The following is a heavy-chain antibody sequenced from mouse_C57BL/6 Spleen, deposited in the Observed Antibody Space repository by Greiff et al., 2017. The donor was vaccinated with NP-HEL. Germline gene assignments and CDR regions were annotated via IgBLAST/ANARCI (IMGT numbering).Heavy chain of an antibody. J-gene: IGHJ4*01. D-gene: IGHD2-1*01. Sequence: VQLQQSGPELVKPGASVKLSCKASGYTFTSYWMHWVKQRPGQGLEWIGNINPSNGGTNYNEKFKSKAKLTVDKSSSQADMQLSSLKSKDSAVYYWARCDIYYGNLRCYYAMDYWGQGTSVTVSS. CDR3: ARCDIYYGNLRCYYAMDY. CDR1: GYTFTSYW. CDR2: INPSNGGT. V-gene: IGHV1-53*01.